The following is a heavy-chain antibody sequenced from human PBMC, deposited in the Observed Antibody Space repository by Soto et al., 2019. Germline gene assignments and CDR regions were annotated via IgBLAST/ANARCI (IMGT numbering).Heavy chain of an antibody. D-gene: IGHD5-12*01. CDR2: IYYSGST. CDR1: GGSVSSGSYY. CDR3: VSLSGYDYPHYYYYGMDV. V-gene: IGHV4-61*01. J-gene: IGHJ6*02. Sequence: SETLSLTCTVSGGSVSSGSYYWSWIRQPPGKGLEWIGYIYYSGSTNYNPSLKSRVTISVDTSKNQFSLKLSSVTAADTAVYYCVSLSGYDYPHYYYYGMDVWGQGTTVTVSS.